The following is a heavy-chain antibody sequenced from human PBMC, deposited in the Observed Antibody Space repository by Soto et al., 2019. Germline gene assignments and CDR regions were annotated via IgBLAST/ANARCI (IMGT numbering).Heavy chain of an antibody. D-gene: IGHD5-12*01. Sequence: GGSLRLSCAASGFTFSSYAMHWVRQAPGKGLEWVAVISYDGSNKYYADSVKGRFTISRDNSKNTLYLQMNSLRAEDTAVYYCAISGYGRNDFEVGGFDYWGQGTLVTVSS. CDR1: GFTFSSYA. CDR3: AISGYGRNDFEVGGFDY. CDR2: ISYDGSNK. V-gene: IGHV3-30-3*01. J-gene: IGHJ4*02.